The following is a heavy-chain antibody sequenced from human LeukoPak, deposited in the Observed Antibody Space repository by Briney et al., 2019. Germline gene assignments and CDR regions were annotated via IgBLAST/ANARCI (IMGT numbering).Heavy chain of an antibody. Sequence: GGSLRLSCAASGFTFSSYAMSWVRQAPRKGLEWVSVVSGSGCSTDYADSVKGRFTISRDNSKNTLYLQMSSLSAEDTAVYYCAKMNVLTGYYTPNFDFWGQGTLVTVSS. CDR2: VSGSGCST. D-gene: IGHD3-9*01. V-gene: IGHV3-23*01. J-gene: IGHJ4*02. CDR1: GFTFSSYA. CDR3: AKMNVLTGYYTPNFDF.